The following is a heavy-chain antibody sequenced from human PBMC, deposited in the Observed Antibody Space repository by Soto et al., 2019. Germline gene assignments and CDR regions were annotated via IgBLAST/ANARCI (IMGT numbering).Heavy chain of an antibody. Sequence: GGSLRLSCAASGSSFSSYPMHWVRQAPGKGLEWVAVISYEGSSKYYADSVKGRFTISRDNSKNTLYLQMNSLRTEDTAVYYCARARPHCSSTTCYDDYYGMDVWGQGTTVTVSS. V-gene: IGHV3-30-3*01. CDR2: ISYEGSSK. J-gene: IGHJ6*02. CDR3: ARARPHCSSTTCYDDYYGMDV. D-gene: IGHD2-2*01. CDR1: GSSFSSYP.